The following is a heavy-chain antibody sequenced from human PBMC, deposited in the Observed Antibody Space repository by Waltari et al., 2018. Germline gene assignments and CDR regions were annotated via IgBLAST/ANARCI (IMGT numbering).Heavy chain of an antibody. CDR2: SASDAVRK. J-gene: IGHJ4*02. Sequence: QVQLVESGGGVVQPGTSLRLSCTVSGLTFGHYALHWVRQAPGQGLEWLAISASDAVRKFYAEAVNGRFTISRDNSKNTMYLEMSALTLEDTAVYYCAGPWGYYSDDGHYLDYWGPGTQVFVSP. CDR1: GLTFGHYA. CDR3: AGPWGYYSDDGHYLDY. D-gene: IGHD3-22*01. V-gene: IGHV3-30*15.